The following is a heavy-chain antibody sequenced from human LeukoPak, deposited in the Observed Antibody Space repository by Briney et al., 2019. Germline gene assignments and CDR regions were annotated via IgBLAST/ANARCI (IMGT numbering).Heavy chain of an antibody. Sequence: SETLSLTCTVSGDSISSSNYYWGWIRQPPGKGLEWIASIYYSGSTYYNPSLKSRVTISVDTSKNQFSLKLSSVTAADTAVYYCASLWNWDFDYWGQGTLVTVSS. CDR3: ASLWNWDFDY. CDR1: GDSISSSNYY. V-gene: IGHV4-39*01. J-gene: IGHJ4*02. CDR2: IYYSGST. D-gene: IGHD1-7*01.